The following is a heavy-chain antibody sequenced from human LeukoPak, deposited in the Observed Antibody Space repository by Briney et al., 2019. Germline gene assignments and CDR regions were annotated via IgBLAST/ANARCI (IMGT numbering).Heavy chain of an antibody. Sequence: ASVKVSCKASGYTFTGYYMHWVRQAPGQGLEWMGWINPNSGGTNYAQKLQGRVTMTTDTSTSTAYMELRSLRSDDTAVYYCARVCGELRFLEWPNEYYYGMDVWGQGTTVTVSS. J-gene: IGHJ6*02. D-gene: IGHD3-3*01. CDR1: GYTFTGYY. CDR2: INPNSGGT. V-gene: IGHV1-2*02. CDR3: ARVCGELRFLEWPNEYYYGMDV.